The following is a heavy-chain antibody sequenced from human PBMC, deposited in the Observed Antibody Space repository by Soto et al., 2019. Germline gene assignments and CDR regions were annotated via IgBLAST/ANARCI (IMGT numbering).Heavy chain of an antibody. Sequence: GGSLRLSCAASGFTFNSYSVNWVRQAPGKGLEWVASISSGSVYTDFADSVKGRFTISRDDVTNSVSLQMDSLRVEDTGIYYCERYDAFKAFDFWGQGTMVTVSS. CDR3: ERYDAFKAFDF. D-gene: IGHD1-1*01. J-gene: IGHJ3*01. CDR2: ISSGSVYT. V-gene: IGHV3-21*01. CDR1: GFTFNSYS.